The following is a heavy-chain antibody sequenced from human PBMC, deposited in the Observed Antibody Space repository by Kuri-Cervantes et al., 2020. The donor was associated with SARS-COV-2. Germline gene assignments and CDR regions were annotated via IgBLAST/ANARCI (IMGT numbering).Heavy chain of an antibody. CDR2: ISYDGSYT. D-gene: IGHD3-3*01. CDR1: GFTFNLYG. Sequence: GGSLRLSCAASGFTFNLYGMHWVRQAPGKGLEWMSFISYDGSYTYYADSVKGRFTISRDNSKNTLYLQMKSLRGEDTAVYYCARGPAITIFGVLRGRENWFDPWGQGTLVTVSS. J-gene: IGHJ5*02. V-gene: IGHV3-30*03. CDR3: ARGPAITIFGVLRGRENWFDP.